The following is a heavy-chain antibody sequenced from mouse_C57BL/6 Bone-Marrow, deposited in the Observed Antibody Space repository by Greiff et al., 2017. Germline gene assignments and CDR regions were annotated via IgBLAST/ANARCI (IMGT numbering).Heavy chain of an antibody. CDR2: FNPSIGGT. D-gene: IGHD2-12*01. CDR1: GYTFTSFW. Sequence: QFQLQQPGTDLVKPGASVKLSCKASGYTFTSFWMLWVTQRPGRGLEGIGNFNPSIGGTNYNEKFKSKATLTVDKHSSTAYMQLSSLTSEDSAVYYCTRMGYSLYFDYWGQGTTLTVSA. J-gene: IGHJ2*01. CDR3: TRMGYSLYFDY. V-gene: IGHV1-53*01.